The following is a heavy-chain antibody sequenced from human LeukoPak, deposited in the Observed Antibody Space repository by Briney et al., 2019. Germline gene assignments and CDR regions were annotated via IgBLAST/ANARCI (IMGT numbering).Heavy chain of an antibody. Sequence: GASVKVSCKASGYTFTSYDINWVRQATGQGLEWMGWMNPNSGNTGYAQKFQGRVTMTRNTSISTAYMELSSLRSEDTAVYYCARGRRARILYVWGSYNNWFDPWGQGTLVTVSS. CDR3: ARGRRARILYVWGSYNNWFDP. J-gene: IGHJ5*02. V-gene: IGHV1-8*01. CDR1: GYTFTSYD. D-gene: IGHD3-16*01. CDR2: MNPNSGNT.